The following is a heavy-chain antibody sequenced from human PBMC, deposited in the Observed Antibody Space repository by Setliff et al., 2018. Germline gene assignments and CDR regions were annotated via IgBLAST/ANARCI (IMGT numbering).Heavy chain of an antibody. J-gene: IGHJ4*02. V-gene: IGHV4-39*07. Sequence: SETLSLTCSVSGGSISSSIYSWDWIRQPPVKGLEWIGNSYNSGNTYYNASLNIRVTISVNTSKNQISLKLSSVTPADTAVYYCARGCEFYYGSGTIDSWGPGTLVTVSS. CDR2: SYNSGNT. CDR3: ARGCEFYYGSGTIDS. D-gene: IGHD3-10*01. CDR1: GGSISSSIYS.